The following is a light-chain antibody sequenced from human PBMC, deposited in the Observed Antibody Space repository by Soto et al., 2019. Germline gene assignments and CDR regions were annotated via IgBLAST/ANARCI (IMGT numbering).Light chain of an antibody. CDR1: KNDIGVYDF. V-gene: IGLV2-8*01. CDR3: KSYAGSNTYV. J-gene: IGLJ1*01. CDR2: EVV. Sequence: QSALTQPPSASGSPGQSVTISCTGTKNDIGVYDFVSWYQHHPGKAPRLIIYEVVQRPSGVPDRFSGSKSGHTASLTVSGLQAADEADSFCKSYAGSNTYVFGSGTKLTVL.